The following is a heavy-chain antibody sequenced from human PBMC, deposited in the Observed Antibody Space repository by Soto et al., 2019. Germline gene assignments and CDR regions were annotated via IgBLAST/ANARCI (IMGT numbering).Heavy chain of an antibody. CDR3: ARGMTGPDYSGTLDY. J-gene: IGHJ4*02. Sequence: GGSLRLSCAASGFTFSSYGMHWVRQAPGKGLEWVAVIWYDGSNKYYADSVKGRFTISRDNSKNTLYLQMNSLRAEDTAVYYCARGMTGPDYSGTLDYWGQGTLVTVSS. V-gene: IGHV3-33*01. CDR1: GFTFSSYG. D-gene: IGHD3-10*01. CDR2: IWYDGSNK.